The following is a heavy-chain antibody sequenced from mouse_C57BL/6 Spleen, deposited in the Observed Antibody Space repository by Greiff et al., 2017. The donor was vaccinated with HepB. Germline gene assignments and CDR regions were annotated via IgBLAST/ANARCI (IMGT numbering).Heavy chain of an antibody. CDR3: ARSSEGYSTFYYAMDY. Sequence: LVESGAELVKPGASVKISCKASGYAFSSYWMNWVKQRPGKGLEWIGQIYPGDGDTNYNGKFKGKATLTADKSASTAYMQISSLTSEDSAVYFCARSSEGYSTFYYAMDYWGQGTSVTVSS. CDR2: IYPGDGDT. D-gene: IGHD2-3*01. CDR1: GYAFSSYW. J-gene: IGHJ4*01. V-gene: IGHV1-80*01.